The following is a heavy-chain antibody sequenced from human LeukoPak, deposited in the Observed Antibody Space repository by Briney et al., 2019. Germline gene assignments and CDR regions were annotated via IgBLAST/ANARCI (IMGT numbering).Heavy chain of an antibody. Sequence: SETLSLTCAVYGGSFSGYYWSWIRQPPGKGLEWIGEINHSGSTNYNPSLKSRVTISVDTSKNQFSLKLSSVTVADTAVYYCARGQGSMVRGVIRSTTYYFDYWGQGTLVTVSS. J-gene: IGHJ4*02. D-gene: IGHD3-10*01. V-gene: IGHV4-34*01. CDR2: INHSGST. CDR3: ARGQGSMVRGVIRSTTYYFDY. CDR1: GGSFSGYY.